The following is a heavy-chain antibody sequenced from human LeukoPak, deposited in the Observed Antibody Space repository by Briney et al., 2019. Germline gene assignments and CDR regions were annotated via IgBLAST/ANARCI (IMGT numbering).Heavy chain of an antibody. CDR2: IHYSGIT. CDR1: GGSVSNNNDY. V-gene: IGHV4-30-4*01. CDR3: ARDPTVTTGGGYFDT. J-gene: IGHJ5*02. Sequence: SETLSLTCTVSGGSVSNNNDYWSWLRQPPGKGLEWIGFIHYSGITYYNPSLKSRVTISVDSSKNQFSLNLNSVTASDPAVYYCARDPTVTTGGGYFDTWGPGTLVTVSS. D-gene: IGHD4-17*01.